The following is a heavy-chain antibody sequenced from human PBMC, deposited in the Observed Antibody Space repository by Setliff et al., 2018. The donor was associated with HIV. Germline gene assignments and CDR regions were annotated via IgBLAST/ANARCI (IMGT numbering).Heavy chain of an antibody. D-gene: IGHD3-22*01. Sequence: ASVKVSCKASGYSFTTYAISWVRQAPGQGLEWMGWISGFNGNTKYGQNFQGRVTMTIDTSTSTVYMELNSLKSGDTAVYYCADSSGYYQRGATYARDTTFYYYMDAWGKGTTVTVSS. CDR1: GYSFTTYA. CDR2: ISGFNGNT. J-gene: IGHJ6*03. V-gene: IGHV1-18*01. CDR3: ADSSGYYQRGATYARDTTFYYYMDA.